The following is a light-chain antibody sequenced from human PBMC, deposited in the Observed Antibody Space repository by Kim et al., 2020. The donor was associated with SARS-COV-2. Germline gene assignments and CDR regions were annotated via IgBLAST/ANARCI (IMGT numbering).Light chain of an antibody. CDR2: DVS. CDR3: SSYTSSSPYV. J-gene: IGLJ1*01. V-gene: IGLV2-14*04. CDR1: SSNVGGYTY. Sequence: GQSITLSRNGTSSNVGGYTYVPRYQQHPRKAPKLMINDVSKQQSGVSNRCYGSKSGNTASLTISGLQAEDEADYYCSSYTSSSPYVFGTGTRVTVL.